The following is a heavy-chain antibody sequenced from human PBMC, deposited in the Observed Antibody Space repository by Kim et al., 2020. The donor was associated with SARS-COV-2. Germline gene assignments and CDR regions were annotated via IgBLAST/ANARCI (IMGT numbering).Heavy chain of an antibody. D-gene: IGHD3-22*01. V-gene: IGHV3-30*04. CDR1: GFTFSSYA. J-gene: IGHJ4*02. CDR2: ISYDGSNK. Sequence: GGSLRLSCAASGFTFSSYAMHWVRQAPGKGLEWVAVISYDGSNKYYADSVKGRFTISRDNSKNTLYLQMNSLRAEDTAVYYCARVHYDSSGSWYYFDYWGQGTLVTVSS. CDR3: ARVHYDSSGSWYYFDY.